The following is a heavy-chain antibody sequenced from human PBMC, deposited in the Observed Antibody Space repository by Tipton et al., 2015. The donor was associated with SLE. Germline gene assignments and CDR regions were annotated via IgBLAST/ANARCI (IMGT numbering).Heavy chain of an antibody. CDR3: ARDSLGRAGDAFDF. CDR2: ISGFNGDT. CDR1: GYPFSSYG. Sequence: QVQLVQSGAEVKTPGASVKVSCKSSGYPFSSYGFSWVRQAPGQGLEWMGWISGFNGDTRHAQSVQDRITLTTDTSTRTAYLELRSLTPGDTAVYYCARDSLGRAGDAFDFWGQGTMISVSS. J-gene: IGHJ3*01. D-gene: IGHD7-27*01. V-gene: IGHV1-18*01.